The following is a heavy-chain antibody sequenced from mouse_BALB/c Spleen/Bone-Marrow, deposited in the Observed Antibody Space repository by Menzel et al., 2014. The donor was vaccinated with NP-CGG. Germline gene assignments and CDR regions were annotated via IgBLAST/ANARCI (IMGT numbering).Heavy chain of an antibody. J-gene: IGHJ2*01. Sequence: EVKLMESGGGLVQPGVSRKLSCAASGFTFSSFGMHWVRQAPEKGLEWVAYISSGSSTIYYADTLKGRFTISRDNPKNTLFLQMTSLRSEDTAMYYCARSRLRGYYFDYWGQGTTLTVSS. D-gene: IGHD3-2*02. CDR3: ARSRLRGYYFDY. V-gene: IGHV5-17*02. CDR1: GFTFSSFG. CDR2: ISSGSSTI.